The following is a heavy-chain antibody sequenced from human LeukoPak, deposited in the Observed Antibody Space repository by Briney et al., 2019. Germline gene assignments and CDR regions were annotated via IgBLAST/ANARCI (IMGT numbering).Heavy chain of an antibody. CDR2: IYHSGST. Sequence: SETLSPTCTVSGYSISSGYYWVWIRQPPGKGLEWIGSIYHSGSTYYNPSLKSRVTISVDTSKNQFSLKLSSVTAADTAVYYCAGGPSSLELLKYWGQGTLVTVSS. V-gene: IGHV4-38-2*02. D-gene: IGHD1-7*01. CDR3: AGGPSSLELLKY. CDR1: GYSISSGYY. J-gene: IGHJ4*02.